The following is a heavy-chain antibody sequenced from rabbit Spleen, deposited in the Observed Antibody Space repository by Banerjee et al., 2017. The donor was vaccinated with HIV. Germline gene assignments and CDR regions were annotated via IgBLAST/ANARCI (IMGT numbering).Heavy chain of an antibody. V-gene: IGHV1S7*01. CDR2: IDPIFRVT. J-gene: IGHJ4*01. Sequence: QSLEESGGGQVQPGESLKLSCKASGFDLSSYGVSWVRQAPGKGLEWIGYIDPIFRVTYYATWVNGRFTISSHNAQNTLYLQLNSLTAADTATYFCARDAGSGPYIDGYFNLWGQGTLVTVS. D-gene: IGHD8-1*01. CDR3: ARDAGSGPYIDGYFNL. CDR1: GFDLSSYG.